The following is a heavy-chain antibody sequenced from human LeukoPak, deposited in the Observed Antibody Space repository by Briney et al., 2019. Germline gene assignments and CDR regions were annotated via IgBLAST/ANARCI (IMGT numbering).Heavy chain of an antibody. V-gene: IGHV3-23*01. Sequence: PGGSLRLSCAASGFTFSSSAMSWVRQAPGKGLEWVSTISNNGGYTYYADSVQGRFTISRDNSKNTLYLQMNSLGAEDTAVYYCARDSTGYWYFDLWGRGTLVSVSS. D-gene: IGHD3-3*02. CDR3: ARDSTGYWYFDL. CDR1: GFTFSSSA. J-gene: IGHJ2*01. CDR2: ISNNGGYT.